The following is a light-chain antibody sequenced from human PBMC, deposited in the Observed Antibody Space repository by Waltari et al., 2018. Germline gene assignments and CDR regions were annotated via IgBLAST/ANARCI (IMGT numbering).Light chain of an antibody. CDR3: QAWASGSVV. CDR1: TLGDKY. V-gene: IGLV3-1*01. Sequence: SYELTQPPSVSVSPGQTASITCSGDTLGDKYTCWYQQKPGQSPAMIIWQDTKRSPGIPERFSASNSGNTATLTISGTQAIDEADYYCQAWASGSVVFGGGTKLTVL. J-gene: IGLJ2*01. CDR2: QDT.